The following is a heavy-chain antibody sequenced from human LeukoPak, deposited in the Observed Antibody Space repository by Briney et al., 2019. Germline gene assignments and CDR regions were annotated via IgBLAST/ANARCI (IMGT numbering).Heavy chain of an antibody. J-gene: IGHJ4*02. CDR3: AKYCSGGNCYSGLY. CDR2: FRSSGGST. Sequence: GGSLRLSCAASGFTFSSYSMTWVRQAPGKGLEWVSTFRSSGGSTYYADSVKGRLTISRDSSKNTLFLQMNSLRAEDTAVYYCAKYCSGGNCYSGLYWGQGTLVTVSS. D-gene: IGHD2-15*01. CDR1: GFTFSSYS. V-gene: IGHV3-23*01.